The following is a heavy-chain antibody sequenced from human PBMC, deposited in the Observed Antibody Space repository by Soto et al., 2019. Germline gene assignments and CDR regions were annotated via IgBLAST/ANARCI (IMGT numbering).Heavy chain of an antibody. CDR1: GDTFSFYT. J-gene: IGHJ4*02. Sequence: QVQLVQSGAEVKKPGSSVKVPCKASGDTFSFYTLNWIRQAPGQGFEGVGRVNPILAMSSSAHKFQGRVSMFADKSTGKAYMELRSLRSDDTAVYYCATSYGSGRSPFDYWGQGTLVSVSS. D-gene: IGHD3-10*01. CDR3: ATSYGSGRSPFDY. V-gene: IGHV1-69*02. CDR2: VNPILAMS.